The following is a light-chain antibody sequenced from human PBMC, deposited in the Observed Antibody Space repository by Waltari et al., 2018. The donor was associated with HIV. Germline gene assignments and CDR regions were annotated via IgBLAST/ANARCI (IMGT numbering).Light chain of an antibody. CDR1: QSPLHSNGYNY. CDR2: LGY. J-gene: IGKJ4*01. V-gene: IGKV2-28*01. CDR3: MQSLQTPLT. Sequence: DIVMTHSPLSLLVTPGAQATISCRSSQSPLHSNGYNYLDWDLQKQWQSPQLLIYLGYKQTFGVPDRVSCDGSGTDFTLKISRVEVEYVGVYYGMQSLQTPLTFGGGNTVEIK.